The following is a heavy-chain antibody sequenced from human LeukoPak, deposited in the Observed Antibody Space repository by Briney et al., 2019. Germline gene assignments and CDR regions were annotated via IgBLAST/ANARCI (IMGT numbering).Heavy chain of an antibody. D-gene: IGHD3-3*01. CDR3: ARGDYDFWSGYPIYYFDY. J-gene: IGHJ4*02. V-gene: IGHV1-2*02. CDR1: GHTFTGYY. Sequence: GASVKVSCKASGHTFTGYYMHWVRQAPGQGLEWMGWINPNSGGTNYAQKFQGRVTMTRDTSISTAYMELSRLRSDDTAVYYCARGDYDFWSGYPIYYFDYWGQGTLVTVSS. CDR2: INPNSGGT.